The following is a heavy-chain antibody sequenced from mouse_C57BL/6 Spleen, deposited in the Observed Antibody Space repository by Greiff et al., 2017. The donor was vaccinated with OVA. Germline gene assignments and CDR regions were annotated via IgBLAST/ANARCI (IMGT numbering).Heavy chain of an antibody. D-gene: IGHD1-1*01. V-gene: IGHV1-52*01. Sequence: VQLQQPGAELVRPGSSVKLSCKASGYTFTSYWMHWVKQRPIQGLEWIGNIDPSDSETHYNQKFKDKATLTVDKSSSTAYMQLSSLTSEDSAVYYCARDTTVDYYAMDYWGQGTSVTVSS. CDR1: GYTFTSYW. CDR2: IDPSDSET. CDR3: ARDTTVDYYAMDY. J-gene: IGHJ4*01.